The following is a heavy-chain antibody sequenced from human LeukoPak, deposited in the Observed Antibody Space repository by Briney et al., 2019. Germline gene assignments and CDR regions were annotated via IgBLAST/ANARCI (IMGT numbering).Heavy chain of an antibody. CDR2: ISADSGDT. Sequence: ASVKVSCKASGYTFSNYDISWVRQASGQGLEWLGRISADSGDTSYAQEFQGRVTMTTDTSTRTVYMELWSLRSDDTAVYYCASSVSSWYGDWGPGTQGPVS. CDR3: ASSVSSWYGD. J-gene: IGHJ4*02. V-gene: IGHV1-18*01. D-gene: IGHD6-13*01. CDR1: GYTFSNYD.